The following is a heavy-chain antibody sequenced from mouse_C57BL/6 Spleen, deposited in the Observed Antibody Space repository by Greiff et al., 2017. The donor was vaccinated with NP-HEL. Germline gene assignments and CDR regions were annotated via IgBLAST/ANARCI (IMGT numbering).Heavy chain of an antibody. CDR3: ARSGDYDRGFDY. CDR1: GYTFTSYG. CDR2: IYPRSGNT. D-gene: IGHD2-4*01. V-gene: IGHV1-81*01. Sequence: VQLQESGAELARPGASVKLSCKASGYTFTSYGISWVKQRTGQGLEWIGEIYPRSGNTYYNEKFKGKATLTADKSSSTAYMELRSLTSEDSAVYFCARSGDYDRGFDYWGQGTTLTVSS. J-gene: IGHJ2*01.